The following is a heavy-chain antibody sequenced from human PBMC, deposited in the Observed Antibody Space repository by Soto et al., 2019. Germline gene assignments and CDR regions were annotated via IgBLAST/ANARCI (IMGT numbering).Heavy chain of an antibody. CDR1: GFTFTSSA. Sequence: SVKVSCKASGFTFTSSAMQWVRQARGQRLEWIGWIVVGSGNTNYAQKFQERVTITRDMSTSTAYMELSSLRSEDTAVYYCAADLYYDSSGYQGPLFDYWGQGTLVTVSS. CDR2: IVVGSGNT. CDR3: AADLYYDSSGYQGPLFDY. D-gene: IGHD3-22*01. V-gene: IGHV1-58*02. J-gene: IGHJ4*02.